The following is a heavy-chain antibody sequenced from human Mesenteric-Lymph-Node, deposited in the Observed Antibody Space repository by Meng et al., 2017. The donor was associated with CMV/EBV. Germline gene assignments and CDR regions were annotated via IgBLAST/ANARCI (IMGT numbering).Heavy chain of an antibody. D-gene: IGHD3-10*01. Sequence: GGSLRLSCAGSGFTFSTYWMHWVRQAPGKGLVWVSRINTDGGGTDYADSVQGRFTISRDNAKNTVYLQMNSLRAEDTAVYCCAGGYSYGLGSSDYWGQGTLVTVSS. V-gene: IGHV3-74*01. J-gene: IGHJ4*02. CDR2: INTDGGGT. CDR1: GFTFSTYW. CDR3: AGGYSYGLGSSDY.